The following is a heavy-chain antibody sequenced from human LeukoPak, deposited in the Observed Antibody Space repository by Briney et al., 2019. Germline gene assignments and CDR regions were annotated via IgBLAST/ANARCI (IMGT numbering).Heavy chain of an antibody. V-gene: IGHV3-21*01. Sequence: PGGSLRLSFAASGFTFCSYTMNWVRQAPGKGLEWVSSISSSSSYIYYADSVKGRFTISRDNAKNSLYLQMNSLRAEDTAVYYCARELVSYCYYGMNVWGQGTTVTVSS. CDR1: GFTFCSYT. CDR2: ISSSSSYI. D-gene: IGHD2/OR15-2a*01. J-gene: IGHJ6*02. CDR3: ARELVSYCYYGMNV.